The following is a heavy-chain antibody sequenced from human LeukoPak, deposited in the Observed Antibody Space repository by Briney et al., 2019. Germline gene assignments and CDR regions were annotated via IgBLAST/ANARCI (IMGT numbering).Heavy chain of an antibody. V-gene: IGHV1-69*10. D-gene: IGHD4-17*01. J-gene: IGHJ5*02. CDR3: VREVGYGDYVSTNNWFDP. CDR2: IIPILGMA. CDR1: GGTFSSHV. Sequence: SVKVSCKASGGTFSSHVISWVRQAPGQGLEWMGQIIPILGMAHYAQKFQGRVTITADKSTSTAYMELSSLRSEDTAVYYCVREVGYGDYVSTNNWFDPWGQGTLVIVSS.